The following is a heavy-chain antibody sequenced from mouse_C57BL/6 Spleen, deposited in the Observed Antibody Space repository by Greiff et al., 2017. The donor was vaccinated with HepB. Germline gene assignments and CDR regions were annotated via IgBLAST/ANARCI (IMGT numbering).Heavy chain of an antibody. CDR2: IYPGDGDT. J-gene: IGHJ1*03. CDR3: ARYPFLPPNFDV. V-gene: IGHV1-82*01. CDR1: GYAFSSSW. Sequence: QVHVKQSGPELVKPGASVKISCKASGYAFSSSWMNWVKQRPGKGLEWIGRIYPGDGDTNYNGKFKGKATLTADKSSSTAYMQLSSLTSEDSAVYFCARYPFLPPNFDVWGTGTTVTVSS. D-gene: IGHD5-1*01.